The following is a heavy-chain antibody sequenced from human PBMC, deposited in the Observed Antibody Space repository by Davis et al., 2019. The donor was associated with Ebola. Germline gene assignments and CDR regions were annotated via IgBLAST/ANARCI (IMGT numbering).Heavy chain of an antibody. CDR1: GNSVSGSGTA. V-gene: IGHV6-1*01. Sequence: HSQTLSLTCAISGNSVSGSGTAWNWIRQSPSRGLEWLGRTYYTSKWFNDYEVSMKGRITVNPDTSKNQFSLQLNSVTPEDTAVYYCVRGWGRIGMGVWGQGTTVTVSS. J-gene: IGHJ6*02. CDR3: VRGWGRIGMGV. CDR2: TYYTSKWFN. D-gene: IGHD1-26*01.